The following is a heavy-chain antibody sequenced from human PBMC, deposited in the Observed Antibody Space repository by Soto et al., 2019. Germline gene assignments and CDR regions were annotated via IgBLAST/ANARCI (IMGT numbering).Heavy chain of an antibody. V-gene: IGHV1-18*01. D-gene: IGHD2-15*01. CDR2: ISAYNGNT. CDR1: GYTFTSYG. CDR3: ARDRAVVVVAAHHYYGMDV. Sequence: ASVKVSCKASGYTFTSYGISWVRQAPGQGLEWMGWISAYNGNTNYAQKLQGRVTMTTDTSTSTAYMELRSLRSDDTAVYYCARDRAVVVVAAHHYYGMDVWGQGTTVTVSS. J-gene: IGHJ6*02.